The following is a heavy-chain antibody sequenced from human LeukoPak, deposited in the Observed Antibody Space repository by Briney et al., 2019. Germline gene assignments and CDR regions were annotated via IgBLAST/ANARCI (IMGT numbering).Heavy chain of an antibody. CDR3: ARHAGYCSSTSCYIAGGAFDI. CDR2: IYYSGST. CDR1: GGSISSYY. V-gene: IGHV4-59*08. D-gene: IGHD2-2*02. Sequence: SETLSLTCTVSGGSISSYYWSWIRQPPGKGLEWIGYIYYSGSTNYNPSLKSRVTISVDTSKNQFSLKLSSVTAADTAVYYCARHAGYCSSTSCYIAGGAFDIWGQGTMVTVSS. J-gene: IGHJ3*02.